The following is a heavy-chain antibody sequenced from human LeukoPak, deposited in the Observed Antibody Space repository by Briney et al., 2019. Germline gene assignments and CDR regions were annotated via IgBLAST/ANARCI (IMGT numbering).Heavy chain of an antibody. J-gene: IGHJ5*02. CDR3: VRGPYGSGISNWFDP. CDR1: DGAIAGYS. D-gene: IGHD3-10*01. Sequence: SETLSLTCTVSDGAIAGYSWSWIRQAPGKGMEWIGYIYYSGDTNYNPSLQSRVTVSIDTSKNQFSLRLTSVSAADTAVYYCVRGPYGSGISNWFDPWGQGTQVIVSS. CDR2: IYYSGDT. V-gene: IGHV4-59*01.